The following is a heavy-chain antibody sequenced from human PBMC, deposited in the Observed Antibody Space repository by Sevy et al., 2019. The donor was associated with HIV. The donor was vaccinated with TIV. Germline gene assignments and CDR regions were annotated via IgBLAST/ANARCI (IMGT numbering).Heavy chain of an antibody. CDR3: ARDGGVGTMVRGVISPSDY. D-gene: IGHD3-10*01. J-gene: IGHJ4*02. CDR2: ISSSSSYI. V-gene: IGHV3-21*01. Sequence: GGSLRLSCAASGFTFSSYSMNWVRQAPGKGLEWVSSISSSSSYIYYADSVKGRFTISRDNAKNSLYLQMNSLRAEGTAVYYCARDGGVGTMVRGVISPSDYWGQGTLVTVSS. CDR1: GFTFSSYS.